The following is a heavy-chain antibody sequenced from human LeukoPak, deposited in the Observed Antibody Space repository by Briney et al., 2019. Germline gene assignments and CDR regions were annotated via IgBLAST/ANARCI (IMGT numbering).Heavy chain of an antibody. CDR2: ISSSSSYI. CDR3: ARRDK. J-gene: IGHJ4*02. D-gene: IGHD2-15*01. Sequence: PGGSLRLSCAASGFTFSSYSMSWVRQAPGKGPEWVSSISSSSSYISYADSVKGRFTISRDNAKNSLYLQMNSLRAEDTAVYYCARRDKWGQGTLVTVSS. V-gene: IGHV3-21*01. CDR1: GFTFSSYS.